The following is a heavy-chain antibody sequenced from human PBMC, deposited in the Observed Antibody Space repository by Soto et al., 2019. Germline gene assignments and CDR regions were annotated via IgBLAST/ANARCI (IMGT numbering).Heavy chain of an antibody. CDR3: AANNY. J-gene: IGHJ4*02. Sequence: FGTPSLPCPFSCCSINSTSYFWGWIRQPPGKGLEWIGNIYSSGSTYYNPSLKSRVTISVDTSKNQFSLKLTSVTAADTAVYYCAANNYWGQGTLVTVSS. CDR2: IYSSGST. CDR1: CCSINSTSYF. V-gene: IGHV4-39*05.